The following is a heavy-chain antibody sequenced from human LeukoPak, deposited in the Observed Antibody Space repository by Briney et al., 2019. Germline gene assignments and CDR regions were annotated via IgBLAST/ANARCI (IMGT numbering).Heavy chain of an antibody. V-gene: IGHV1-2*02. J-gene: IGHJ4*02. Sequence: GASVKVACKASGYTFTGYYMHWVRQAPGQGLEWMGWINPNSGGTNYAQKFQGRVTMTRDTSISTAYMELSRPRSDDTAVYYCARGPRFSYGSGSPIGYWGQGTLVTVSS. CDR1: GYTFTGYY. CDR2: INPNSGGT. CDR3: ARGPRFSYGSGSPIGY. D-gene: IGHD3-10*01.